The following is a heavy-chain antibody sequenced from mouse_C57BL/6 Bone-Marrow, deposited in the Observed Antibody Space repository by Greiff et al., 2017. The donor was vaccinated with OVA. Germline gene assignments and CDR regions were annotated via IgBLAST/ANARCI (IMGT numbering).Heavy chain of an antibody. CDR1: GYTFTSYW. CDR3: ARGGVRRRRIYFDY. CDR2: IYPGSGST. Sequence: QVQLQQPGAELVKPGASVKMSCKASGYTFTSYWITWVKHRPGQGLEWIGDIYPGSGSTNYNEKFKSKATLTVDTSSSTAYMQLSSLTSEDSAVYYCARGGVRRRRIYFDYWGQGTTLTVSS. D-gene: IGHD2-14*01. V-gene: IGHV1-55*01. J-gene: IGHJ2*01.